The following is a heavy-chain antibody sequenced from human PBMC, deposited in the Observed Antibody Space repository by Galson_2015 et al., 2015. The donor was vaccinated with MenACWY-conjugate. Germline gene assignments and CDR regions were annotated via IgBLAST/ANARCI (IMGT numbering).Heavy chain of an antibody. D-gene: IGHD6-13*01. Sequence: SLRLSCAASGFTFSTYGMHWVRRAPGKGLEWVAVISYDGDNEYYADSVKGRFTISRDNSKNTLYLQMNSLRAEDTAVYYCAKIRSAVYSSSWYYYYGMDVWGQGTTVTVSS. J-gene: IGHJ6*02. CDR1: GFTFSTYG. CDR2: ISYDGDNE. CDR3: AKIRSAVYSSSWYYYYGMDV. V-gene: IGHV3-30*18.